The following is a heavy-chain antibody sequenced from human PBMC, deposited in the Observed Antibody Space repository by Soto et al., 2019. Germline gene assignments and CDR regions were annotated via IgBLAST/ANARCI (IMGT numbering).Heavy chain of an antibody. D-gene: IGHD3-22*01. CDR1: GITFSSYG. CDR2: ISYDGSNK. CDR3: VGGYYFGDY. J-gene: IGHJ4*02. Sequence: QVQLVESGGGVVQPGRSLRLSCAASGITFSSYGMHWVRQAPGKGLQWVAVISYDGSNKYYADPVKGRFTISRDNSKNTLYLQMNSLRAEDTDVYYCVGGYYFGDYWGQGTLVTVSS. V-gene: IGHV3-30*03.